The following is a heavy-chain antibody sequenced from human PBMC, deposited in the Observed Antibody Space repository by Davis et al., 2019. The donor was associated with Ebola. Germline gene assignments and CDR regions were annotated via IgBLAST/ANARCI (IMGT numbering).Heavy chain of an antibody. CDR3: ARGWLRSGLDS. V-gene: IGHV6-1*01. CDR2: IYYYTSKWNY. Sequence: PSETLSLTCAISGDSVSSRGAAWNWLRQSPSRGLEWLGRIYYYTSKWNYDYAESVRSRITIRPDTSRNELALQLTSVAPEDTALYYCARGWLRSGLDSWGQGTLVTVPS. D-gene: IGHD2-15*01. CDR1: GDSVSSRGAA. J-gene: IGHJ4*02.